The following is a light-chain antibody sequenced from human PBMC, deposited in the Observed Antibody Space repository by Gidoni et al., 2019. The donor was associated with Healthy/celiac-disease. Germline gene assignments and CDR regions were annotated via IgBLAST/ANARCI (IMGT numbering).Light chain of an antibody. V-gene: IGKV3-11*01. Sequence: EIVLTQSPATLSLSPRERATPSCRASQSVSSYLAWYQQKPGQAPRLLIYDASNRATGIPARFSGSGSGTDFTLTISSLEPEDFAVYYCQQRSNWPPSLTFGGGTKVEIK. CDR3: QQRSNWPPSLT. CDR2: DAS. J-gene: IGKJ4*01. CDR1: QSVSSY.